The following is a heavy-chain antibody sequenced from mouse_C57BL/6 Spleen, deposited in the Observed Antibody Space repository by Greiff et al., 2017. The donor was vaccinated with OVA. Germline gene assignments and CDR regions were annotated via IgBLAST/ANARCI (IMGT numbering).Heavy chain of an antibody. D-gene: IGHD4-1*01. CDR3: AILTGPFAY. J-gene: IGHJ3*01. V-gene: IGHV1-42*01. Sequence: EVQLQESGPELVKPGASVKISCKASGYSFTGYYMNWVKQSPEKSLEWIGEINPSTGGTTYNQKFKAKATLTVDKSSSTAYMQLKSLTSEDSAVYYCAILTGPFAYWGQGTLVTVSA. CDR2: INPSTGGT. CDR1: GYSFTGYY.